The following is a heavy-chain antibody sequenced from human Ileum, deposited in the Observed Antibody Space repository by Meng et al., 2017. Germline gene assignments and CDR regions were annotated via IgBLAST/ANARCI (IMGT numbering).Heavy chain of an antibody. V-gene: IGHV4-31*03. D-gene: IGHD1-1*01. CDR2: IYDSGST. J-gene: IGHJ4*02. CDR3: ARGGTAYFDY. Sequence: QVQLQESGPGLVKPSQTLSLTCTVSGGSISSGGYYWSWTRQHPGKGLEWIGYIYDSGSTYYNPSLKSRIAISGDTSKNQFSLSLSSVTAADTAVYYCARGGTAYFDYWGQGTLVTVSS. CDR1: GGSISSGGYY.